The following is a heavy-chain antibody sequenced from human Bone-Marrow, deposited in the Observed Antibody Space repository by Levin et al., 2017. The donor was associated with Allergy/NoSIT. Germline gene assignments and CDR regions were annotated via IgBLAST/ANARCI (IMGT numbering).Heavy chain of an antibody. Sequence: PSETLSLTCAVYGGSFSGYYWSWIRQPPGKGLEWIGEINHSGSTNYNPSLKSRVTISVDTSKNQFSLKLSSVTAADTAVYYCARDYIVVVVAATYNWFDPWGQGTLVTVSS. V-gene: IGHV4-34*01. D-gene: IGHD2-15*01. CDR3: ARDYIVVVVAATYNWFDP. CDR1: GGSFSGYY. CDR2: INHSGST. J-gene: IGHJ5*02.